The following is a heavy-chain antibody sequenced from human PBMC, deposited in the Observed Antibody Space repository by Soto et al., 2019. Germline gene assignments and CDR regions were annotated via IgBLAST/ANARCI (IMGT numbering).Heavy chain of an antibody. CDR3: ARGGGTILAPLP. Sequence: QVQLVQSGSEVKKPGASVKVSCKASGYTFTGYFMHWVRQAPGQGLEWMGWINPNSGATKYAQKVQGRVTLSRDTSIRTAYRELTGLRSDDTAVYYCARGGGTILAPLPWGQGTKVTVSS. CDR1: GYTFTGYF. D-gene: IGHD3-3*01. V-gene: IGHV1-2*02. CDR2: INPNSGAT. J-gene: IGHJ5*02.